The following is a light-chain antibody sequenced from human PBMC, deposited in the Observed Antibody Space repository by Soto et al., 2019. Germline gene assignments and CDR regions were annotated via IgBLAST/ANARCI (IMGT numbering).Light chain of an antibody. CDR2: AVS. CDR3: QRSYRTPRA. Sequence: DIQMSQSPSSLSASVGDRVTITCRASQRISSYLNWYQQKPAKAPKLLIYAVSNLQSGVPSRFSGSGSGTDFTLTISTLQPEDFATYDCQRSYRTPRAFGQWTKVDIK. J-gene: IGKJ1*01. V-gene: IGKV1-39*01. CDR1: QRISSY.